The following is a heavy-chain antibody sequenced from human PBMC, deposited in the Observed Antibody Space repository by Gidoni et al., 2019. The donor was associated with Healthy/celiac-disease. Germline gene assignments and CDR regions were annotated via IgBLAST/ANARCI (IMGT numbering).Heavy chain of an antibody. D-gene: IGHD2-15*01. V-gene: IGHV3-23*04. CDR1: GFTFRSYA. Sequence: EVQLVASGGGLVQPGGSLRLSCAASGFTFRSYAMGWVLQDPGKRLEWVSAISGSGGSTYYADSVKGRFTISRDNSKNTLYLQMNSLRAEDTAVYYCAKHIVVVVAATPPTFDYWGQGTLVTVSS. J-gene: IGHJ4*02. CDR2: ISGSGGST. CDR3: AKHIVVVVAATPPTFDY.